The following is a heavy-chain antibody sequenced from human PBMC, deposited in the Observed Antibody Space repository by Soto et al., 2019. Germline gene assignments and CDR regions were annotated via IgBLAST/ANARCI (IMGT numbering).Heavy chain of an antibody. D-gene: IGHD1-26*01. CDR3: ARDFAFYSGSCCEGSPYMDV. V-gene: IGHV3-33*01. Sequence: GGSLRLSCAASGFTFSSYGMHWVRQAPGKGLEWVAVIWYDGSNKYYADSVKGRFTISRDNSKNTLYLQMNSLRAEDTAVYYGARDFAFYSGSCCEGSPYMDVWGKGTTVTVSS. J-gene: IGHJ6*03. CDR1: GFTFSSYG. CDR2: IWYDGSNK.